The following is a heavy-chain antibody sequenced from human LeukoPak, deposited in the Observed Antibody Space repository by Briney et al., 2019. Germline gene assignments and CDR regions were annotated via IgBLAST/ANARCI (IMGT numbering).Heavy chain of an antibody. Sequence: SETLSLTCAVSGFSISRGLYWGWIRQPPGKGLEWIGLMYHSRSTYYNPSLKSRVTISLDTSKNQFSLKLSSVTAADTAVYYCARGHYYMDVWGKGTTVTVSS. CDR1: GFSISRGLY. V-gene: IGHV4-38-2*01. CDR3: ARGHYYMDV. J-gene: IGHJ6*03. CDR2: MYHSRST.